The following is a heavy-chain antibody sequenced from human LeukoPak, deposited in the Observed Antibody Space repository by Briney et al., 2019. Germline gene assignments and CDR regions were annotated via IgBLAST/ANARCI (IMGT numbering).Heavy chain of an antibody. CDR1: GDSISSGDYY. CDR2: ISSSGST. Sequence: PSETLSLTCTVSGDSISSGDYYWSWIRQPAGKGLEWIGRISSSGSTNYNPSLKSRVTISVDTSKNQFSLKLSSVTAADTAVYYCARGRSSGSYYKWGASLDYWGQGTLVTVSS. J-gene: IGHJ4*02. V-gene: IGHV4-61*02. CDR3: ARGRSSGSYYKWGASLDY. D-gene: IGHD3-10*01.